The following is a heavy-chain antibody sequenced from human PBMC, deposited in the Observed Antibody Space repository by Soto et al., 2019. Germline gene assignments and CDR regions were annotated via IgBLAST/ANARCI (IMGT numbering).Heavy chain of an antibody. D-gene: IGHD2-2*01. CDR3: AKDRGSTSCYSLAFCYYYGMDV. V-gene: IGHV3-30*18. CDR1: GFSFSSYG. CDR2: ISYDGNNK. J-gene: IGHJ6*02. Sequence: QVQLVESGGGVVQPGRSLRLSCAASGFSFSSYGMHWVRQAPGKGLEWVALISYDGNNKYYADSVKGRFTISRDNSKNTLFLQMISLRAEDTAVYYCAKDRGSTSCYSLAFCYYYGMDVWGQGTTVTVSS.